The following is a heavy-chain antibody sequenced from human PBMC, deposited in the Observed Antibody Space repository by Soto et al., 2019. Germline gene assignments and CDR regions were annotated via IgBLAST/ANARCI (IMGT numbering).Heavy chain of an antibody. V-gene: IGHV3-21*01. D-gene: IGHD6-13*01. J-gene: IGHJ5*02. CDR2: ISSNSAYI. CDR3: TRDASRDSSARGWFDP. Sequence: PVGSLRLSCAACGFTFRSFTMNWVRQAPGKGLEWVSTISSNSAYIYYTDALRGRFTISRDNAKNSLHLQMNSLRAEDTAVYYCTRDASRDSSARGWFDPWGPGTLVTVSS. CDR1: GFTFRSFT.